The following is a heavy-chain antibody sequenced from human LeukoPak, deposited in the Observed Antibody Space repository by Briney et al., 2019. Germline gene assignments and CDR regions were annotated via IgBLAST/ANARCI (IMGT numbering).Heavy chain of an antibody. CDR2: IYYSGST. D-gene: IGHD3-10*01. Sequence: SETLSLTCTVSGGSISSYYWSWIRQPPGKGLEWIGYIYYSGSTNYNPSLKSRVTISVDTSKNQFSLKLSSVTAADTAVYYCARLTGFGEFMDWFGPWGQGTLVTVSS. V-gene: IGHV4-59*08. J-gene: IGHJ5*02. CDR1: GGSISSYY. CDR3: ARLTGFGEFMDWFGP.